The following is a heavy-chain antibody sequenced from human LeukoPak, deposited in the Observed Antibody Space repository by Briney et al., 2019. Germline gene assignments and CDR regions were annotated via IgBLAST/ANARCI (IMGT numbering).Heavy chain of an antibody. V-gene: IGHV3-53*01. D-gene: IGHD3-22*01. Sequence: GGSLRLSCAASGFTVSSNYMSWVRQAPGKGLEWVSVIYSGENTYYADSVKGRFTISRDNSKHTLNLQMNSLRAEDTAVYYCARGTSSGYFQLYFDYWGQGTLVTVSP. CDR2: IYSGENT. CDR1: GFTVSSNY. J-gene: IGHJ4*02. CDR3: ARGTSSGYFQLYFDY.